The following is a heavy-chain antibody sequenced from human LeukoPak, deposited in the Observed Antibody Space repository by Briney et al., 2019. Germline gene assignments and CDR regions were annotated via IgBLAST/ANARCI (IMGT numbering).Heavy chain of an antibody. CDR3: ARDDTVTTRVGFID. Sequence: GGSLRLPYAASGFTFSSYWMSWVRQAPGKGLEWVANIKQDGSEKYYVDSVKGRFTISRDNAKNSLYLQMNSLRAEDTAVYYCARDDTVTTRVGFIDWGQGTLVTVSS. J-gene: IGHJ4*02. D-gene: IGHD4-17*01. CDR2: IKQDGSEK. CDR1: GFTFSSYW. V-gene: IGHV3-7*01.